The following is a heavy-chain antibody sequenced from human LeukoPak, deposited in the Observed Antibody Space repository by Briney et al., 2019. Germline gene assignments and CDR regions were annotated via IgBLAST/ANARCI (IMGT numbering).Heavy chain of an antibody. D-gene: IGHD2-15*01. CDR1: GYSFTSYW. Sequence: GESLKISCKGSGYSFTSYWIGWVRQMAGKGLEWMRIIYPGDSDTKYSPSFQGQVTISADKSISTAYLQWSSLKASDTAMYYCASRYCSGGTCYLNWGQGTLVTVSS. CDR2: IYPGDSDT. J-gene: IGHJ4*02. V-gene: IGHV5-51*01. CDR3: ASRYCSGGTCYLN.